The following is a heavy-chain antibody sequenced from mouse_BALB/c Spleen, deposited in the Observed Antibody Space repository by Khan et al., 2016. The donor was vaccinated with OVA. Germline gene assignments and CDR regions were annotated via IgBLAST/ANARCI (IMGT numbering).Heavy chain of an antibody. D-gene: IGHD2-14*01. CDR2: ISCSGSS. J-gene: IGHJ3*01. CDR3: ARSGYEAWFAY. Sequence: EVQLQESGPGLVKPSQSLSLTCTVTGYSITSDYAWNWIRQFPRNKLEWMGYISCSGSSSYNPSLKSRISITRDTSQNQFVLTLNFVTTEDTATYFCARSGYEAWFAYWGQGTLVTVSA. CDR1: GYSITSDYA. V-gene: IGHV3-2*02.